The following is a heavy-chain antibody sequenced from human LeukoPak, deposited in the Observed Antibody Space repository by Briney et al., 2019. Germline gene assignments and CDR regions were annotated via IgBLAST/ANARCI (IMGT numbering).Heavy chain of an antibody. V-gene: IGHV5-10-1*01. D-gene: IGHD6-25*01. CDR2: IDPSDSYT. CDR3: ARHERRRDWFDP. CDR1: GYSFTSYW. J-gene: IGHJ5*02. Sequence: GESLKISCKGSGYSFTSYWISWVRQMPGKGLEWMGRIDPSDSYTNYSPSFQGHVTISADKSISTAYLQWSSLKASDTAMYCCARHERRRDWFDPWGQGTLVTVSS.